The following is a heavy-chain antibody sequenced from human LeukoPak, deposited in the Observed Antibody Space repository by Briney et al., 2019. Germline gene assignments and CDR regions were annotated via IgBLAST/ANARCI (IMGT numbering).Heavy chain of an antibody. CDR3: ASYPRSIPTPPFDY. V-gene: IGHV1-2*02. CDR2: INPNNGDT. D-gene: IGHD2-21*01. CDR1: GYTFTAQY. J-gene: IGHJ4*02. Sequence: EASVKVSCKASGYTFTAQYMHWVRQAPGQGLEWMGWINPNNGDTKYAQSFLGRVTMTRDTSTTTAYMELSSLRSDDTAAYFCASYPRSIPTPPFDYWGQGTLVTVSS.